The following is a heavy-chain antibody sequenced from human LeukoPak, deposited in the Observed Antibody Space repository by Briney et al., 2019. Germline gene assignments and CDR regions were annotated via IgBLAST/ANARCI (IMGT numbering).Heavy chain of an antibody. D-gene: IGHD6-6*01. CDR1: GFTFSSYA. CDR3: ARASIAAPHFDY. V-gene: IGHV3-23*01. Sequence: GGSLRLSCAASGFTFSSYAMSWVRQAPGKGLEWVSAISGSGGSTYYADSVKGRFTISRDNSKNTLYLQMNSLRAEDTAVYYCARASIAAPHFDYWGQGTLVTVSS. CDR2: ISGSGGST. J-gene: IGHJ4*02.